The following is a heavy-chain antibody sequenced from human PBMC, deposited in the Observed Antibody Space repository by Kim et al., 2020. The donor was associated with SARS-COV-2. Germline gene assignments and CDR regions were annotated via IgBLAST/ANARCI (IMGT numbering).Heavy chain of an antibody. J-gene: IGHJ4*02. CDR1: GFTFSSYS. V-gene: IGHV3-21*01. CDR3: ARGSDRGFDY. CDR2: IISSSSYI. Sequence: GGSLRLSCAASGFTFSSYSMNWVRQAPGKGLEWVSSIISSSSYIYYADSVKGRFTISRDNAKNSLYLQMNSLRAEDTAVCYCARGSDRGFDYWGQGTLVTVSS.